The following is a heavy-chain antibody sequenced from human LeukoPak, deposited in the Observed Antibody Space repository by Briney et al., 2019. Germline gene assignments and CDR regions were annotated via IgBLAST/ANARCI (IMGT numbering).Heavy chain of an antibody. J-gene: IGHJ5*02. CDR3: AATYCSSTSCYTNQYNWFDP. Sequence: SSETLSLTCAVYGGSFSGYYWSWIRQPPGKGLEWIGEINHSGSTNYNPSLKSRVTISVDTSKNQFSLKLSSVTAADTAVYYCAATYCSSTSCYTNQYNWFDPWGQGTLVTVSS. CDR1: GGSFSGYY. D-gene: IGHD2-2*02. CDR2: INHSGST. V-gene: IGHV4-34*01.